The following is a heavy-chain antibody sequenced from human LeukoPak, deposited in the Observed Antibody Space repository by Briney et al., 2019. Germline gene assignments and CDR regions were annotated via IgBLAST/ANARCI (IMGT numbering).Heavy chain of an antibody. Sequence: SETLSLTCAVSGGSISSSNWWSWVRQPPGKGLEWIGEIYHSGSTNYNPSLKSRVIISVDTSKNQFSLKLSSVTAADTAVYYCASFSGGSAFDYWGQGTLVTVSS. CDR3: ASFSGGSAFDY. CDR1: GGSISSSNW. D-gene: IGHD1-26*01. J-gene: IGHJ4*02. CDR2: IYHSGST. V-gene: IGHV4-4*02.